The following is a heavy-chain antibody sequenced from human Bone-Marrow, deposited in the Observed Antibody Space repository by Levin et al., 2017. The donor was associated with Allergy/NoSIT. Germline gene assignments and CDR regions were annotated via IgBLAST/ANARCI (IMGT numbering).Heavy chain of an antibody. Sequence: GGSLRLSCSASGFIFSDYAIHWVRQAPGKGLQWVAVISDDGNSKYFTDSVKGRFTISRDSSKNTVFLQMNSLRHDDTAVYFCARDLPISDAVTTESLDYWGQGTPVTVSS. CDR2: ISDDGNSK. D-gene: IGHD1-26*01. V-gene: IGHV3-30-3*01. CDR3: ARDLPISDAVTTESLDY. J-gene: IGHJ4*02. CDR1: GFIFSDYA.